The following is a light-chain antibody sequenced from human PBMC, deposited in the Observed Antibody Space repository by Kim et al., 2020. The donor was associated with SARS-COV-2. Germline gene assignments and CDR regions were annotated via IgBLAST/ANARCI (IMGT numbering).Light chain of an antibody. J-gene: IGLJ2*01. CDR1: NIRSKN. Sequence: APGETARLTCEGNNIRSKNVDWYQQKPGQAPVLVIYYDSDRPSGIPERFSGSNSENTATLTISRAEAGDEADYYCQVWDSSSHHVVFGGGTQLTV. CDR3: QVWDSSSHHVV. CDR2: YDS. V-gene: IGLV3-21*04.